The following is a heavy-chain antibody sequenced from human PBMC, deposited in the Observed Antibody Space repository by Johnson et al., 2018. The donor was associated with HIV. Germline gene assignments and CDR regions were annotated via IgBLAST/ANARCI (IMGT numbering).Heavy chain of an antibody. D-gene: IGHD1-26*01. Sequence: VQLVESGGGLVQPGRSLRLSCAASGFTFDDYAMHWVRQAPGKGLEWVSGLSWNSGSIGYEDSVKGRFTISRDNAKNSLYLQMNSLRAEDTAVYYCAKDLSGSYYFGGNAFDIWGQGTMVTVSS. J-gene: IGHJ3*02. CDR1: GFTFDDYA. CDR2: LSWNSGSI. CDR3: AKDLSGSYYFGGNAFDI. V-gene: IGHV3-9*01.